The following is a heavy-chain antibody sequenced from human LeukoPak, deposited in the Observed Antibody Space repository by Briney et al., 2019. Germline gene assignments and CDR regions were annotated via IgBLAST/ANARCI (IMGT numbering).Heavy chain of an antibody. D-gene: IGHD6-19*01. V-gene: IGHV4-38-2*02. J-gene: IGHJ4*02. CDR3: ASMYSSGWRNYFDY. CDR2: IYHSGST. CDR1: GSSISSGYY. Sequence: SETLSLTCSVSGSSISSGYYWGWIRQPPGKGLEWIGSIYHSGSTYYNPSLKSRVTISVDTSKNQFSLKLSSVTAADTAVYYCASMYSSGWRNYFDYWGREPWSPSPQ.